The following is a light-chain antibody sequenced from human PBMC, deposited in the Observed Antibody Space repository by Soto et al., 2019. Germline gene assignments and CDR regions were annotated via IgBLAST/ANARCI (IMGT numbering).Light chain of an antibody. Sequence: QSVLTQPPSASGTPGQGVTISCSGSSSNIGTNYVYWYQQLPGAAPKLLIYRNHQRPSGVPDRFSDSKSGTSASLAISGLRSEDEADYYCVAWDDNLSARVFGGGTKVTVL. V-gene: IGLV1-47*01. CDR1: SSNIGTNY. CDR3: VAWDDNLSARV. CDR2: RNH. J-gene: IGLJ3*02.